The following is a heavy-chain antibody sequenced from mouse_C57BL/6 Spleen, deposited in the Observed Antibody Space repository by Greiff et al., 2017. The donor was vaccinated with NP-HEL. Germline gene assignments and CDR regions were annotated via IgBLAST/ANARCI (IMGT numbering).Heavy chain of an antibody. V-gene: IGHV1-72*01. CDR3: ARSDLYYDSYYYAMDY. D-gene: IGHD2-4*01. CDR2: IDPNSGGT. CDR1: GYTFTSYW. J-gene: IGHJ4*01. Sequence: VQLQQPGAELVKPGASVKLSCKASGYTFTSYWMHWVKQRPGRGLEWIGRIDPNSGGTKYNEQFTRKATLTVDKPSSTAYMQLSSLTSEDSAVYYCARSDLYYDSYYYAMDYWGQGTSVTVSS.